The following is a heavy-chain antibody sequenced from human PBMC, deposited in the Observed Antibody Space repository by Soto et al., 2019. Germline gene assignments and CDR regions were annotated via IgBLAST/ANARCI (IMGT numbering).Heavy chain of an antibody. CDR1: GGSISSSSYY. D-gene: IGHD1-26*01. J-gene: IGHJ1*01. CDR3: ARDWHASYSGSAGHFQH. V-gene: IGHV4-39*02. CDR2: IYYSGST. Sequence: SLTCTVSGGSISSSSYYWGWIRQPPGKGLYWVGSIYYSGSTYYNPSLKSRVTISVDTSKNQFSLKLSSVTAADTAVYYCARDWHASYSGSAGHFQHWGQGTLVTVSS.